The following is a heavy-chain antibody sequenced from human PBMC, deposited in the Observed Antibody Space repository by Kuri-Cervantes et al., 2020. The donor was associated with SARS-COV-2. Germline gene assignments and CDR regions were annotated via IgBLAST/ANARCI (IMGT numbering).Heavy chain of an antibody. Sequence: SVKVSCKASGYTFTSYDISWVRQAPGQGLEWMGRIIPIFGTANYAQKFQGRVTITADESTSTAYMELSSLRSEDTAVYYCAREGPRDEYSSSSAYFDYWGQGTLVTVSS. CDR1: GYTFTSYD. CDR3: AREGPRDEYSSSSAYFDY. V-gene: IGHV1-69*13. CDR2: IIPIFGTA. D-gene: IGHD6-6*01. J-gene: IGHJ4*02.